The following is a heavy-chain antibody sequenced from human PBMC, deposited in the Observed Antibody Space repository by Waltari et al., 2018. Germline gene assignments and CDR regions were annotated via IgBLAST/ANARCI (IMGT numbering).Heavy chain of an antibody. CDR1: GGSFSVYY. CDR3: AGRTDYYDSSGYMTGANWFDP. CDR2: INHSGST. Sequence: QVQLQQWGAGLLKPSETLSLTCAVYGGSFSVYYWSWIRQPPGKGLEWIGEINHSGSTNYNPSLKSRVTISVDTSKNQFSLKLSSVTAADTAVYYCAGRTDYYDSSGYMTGANWFDPWGQGTLVTVSS. V-gene: IGHV4-34*01. D-gene: IGHD3-22*01. J-gene: IGHJ5*02.